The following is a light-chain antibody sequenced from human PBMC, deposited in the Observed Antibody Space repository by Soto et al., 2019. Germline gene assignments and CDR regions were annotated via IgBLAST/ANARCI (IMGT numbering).Light chain of an antibody. CDR1: QSVSSN. CDR3: QQYDNWPPFT. CDR2: GAS. Sequence: ELVMTQSPATLSASPGERATLSCRASQSVSSNLAWYQRKPGQAPRLLIYGASTRATGIPARFSGSGSGTEFTLTINSRQSEDFAVYYCQQYDNWPPFTFGQGTKLEIK. J-gene: IGKJ2*01. V-gene: IGKV3-15*01.